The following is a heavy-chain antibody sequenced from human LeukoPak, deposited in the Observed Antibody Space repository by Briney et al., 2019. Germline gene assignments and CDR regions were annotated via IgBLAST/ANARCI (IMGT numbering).Heavy chain of an antibody. CDR2: IYYSGST. D-gene: IGHD3-22*01. CDR3: ARVTMIVGTAIDY. V-gene: IGHV4-59*01. J-gene: IGHJ4*02. CDR1: GGSISSYY. Sequence: SETLSLTCTVSGGSISSYYWSWIRQPPGKGLEWIGYIYYSGSTNYNPSLKSRVTISVDTSKNQFSLKLSSVTAADTAVYYCARVTMIVGTAIDYWGQGTLVTVSS.